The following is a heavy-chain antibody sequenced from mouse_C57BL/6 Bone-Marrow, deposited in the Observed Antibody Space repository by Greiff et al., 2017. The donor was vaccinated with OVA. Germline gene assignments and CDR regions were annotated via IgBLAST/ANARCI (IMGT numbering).Heavy chain of an antibody. Sequence: QVQLQQPGAELVMPGASVKLSCKASGYTFTSYWMHWVKQRPGQGLEWIGEIDPSDSYTNYNQKFKGKSTLTVDKSSSTAYMQLSSLTSEDSAVYYCARTYYCAMDYWGQGTSVTVSS. CDR1: GYTFTSYW. CDR3: ARTYYCAMDY. V-gene: IGHV1-69*01. J-gene: IGHJ4*01. CDR2: IDPSDSYT.